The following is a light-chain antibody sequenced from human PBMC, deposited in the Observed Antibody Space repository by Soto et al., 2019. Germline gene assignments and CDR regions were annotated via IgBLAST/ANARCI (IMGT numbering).Light chain of an antibody. CDR1: QDISSD. Sequence: IQMTQSPSSLSASVGDRVTITCRASQDISSDLGWYQQKPGKAPKLLIYAASTLQSGVPSKFSGSGSGTYFTLTISSLQAEDSASYYCLQDHEHLTFGGGTRVE. V-gene: IGKV1-6*01. J-gene: IGKJ4*01. CDR3: LQDHEHLT. CDR2: AAS.